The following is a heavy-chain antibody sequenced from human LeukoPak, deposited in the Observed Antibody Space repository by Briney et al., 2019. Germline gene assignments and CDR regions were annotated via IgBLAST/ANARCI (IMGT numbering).Heavy chain of an antibody. D-gene: IGHD2-21*02. CDR3: AKDNLAYCGGDCYSLLPYYFDY. V-gene: IGHV3-23*01. J-gene: IGHJ4*02. CDR1: GFTFSSYA. CDR2: ISGSGGST. Sequence: GGSLRLSCAASGFTFSSYAMSWVRQAPGKGLEWVSAISGSGGSTYYADSVKGRFTISRDNSKNTLYLQMNSLRAEDTAVYYCAKDNLAYCGGDCYSLLPYYFDYWGQGTLVTVSS.